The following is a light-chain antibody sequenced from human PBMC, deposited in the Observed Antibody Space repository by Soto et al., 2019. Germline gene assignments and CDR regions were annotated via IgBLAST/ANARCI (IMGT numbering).Light chain of an antibody. CDR3: SSYTSSTTEV. CDR2: DVS. CDR1: SSDVGGYNY. J-gene: IGLJ1*01. V-gene: IGLV2-14*01. Sequence: QSELTQPAAVSGSPGQSITISCTGTSSDVGGYNYVSWYQQHPGKAPKLMIYDVSSRPSGVSNRFSGSKSGNTASLTISGLQAEDDADYYCSSYTSSTTEVFGTGTKVTVL.